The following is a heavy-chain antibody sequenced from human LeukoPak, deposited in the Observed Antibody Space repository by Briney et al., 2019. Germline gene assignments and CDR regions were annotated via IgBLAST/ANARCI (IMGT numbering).Heavy chain of an antibody. D-gene: IGHD2-2*02. V-gene: IGHV4-39*01. CDR2: VYYTGST. J-gene: IGHJ4*02. CDR3: TTSRTNDCSSPSCYTGY. CDR1: GASIYTSSSY. Sequence: PSETLSLTCTVSGASIYTSSSYWGWIRQPPGKGLEWIASVYYTGSTYYSPSLKSRATISVDTSKNQFSLELNSVTAADTAVYYCTTSRTNDCSSPSCYTGYWGQGTLVTVSS.